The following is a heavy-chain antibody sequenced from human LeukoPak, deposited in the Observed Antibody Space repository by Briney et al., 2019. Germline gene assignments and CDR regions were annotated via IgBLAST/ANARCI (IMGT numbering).Heavy chain of an antibody. J-gene: IGHJ4*02. D-gene: IGHD6-13*01. Sequence: PSETLSLTCAVSGGSISSGNWWSWVRQPPGKGLEWIGEIYHSGGTNYNPSLKSRLTISVDKANNQFSLKLTSVTAADTAVYYCAREGAAGYSLGYWGQGTLVTVSS. CDR2: IYHSGGT. CDR1: GGSISSGNW. CDR3: AREGAAGYSLGY. V-gene: IGHV4-4*02.